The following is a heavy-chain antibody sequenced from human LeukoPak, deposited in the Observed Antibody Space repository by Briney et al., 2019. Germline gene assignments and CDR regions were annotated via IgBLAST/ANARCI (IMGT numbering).Heavy chain of an antibody. V-gene: IGHV3-23*01. CDR3: AKMMGQRLYDYCMDV. J-gene: IGHJ6*03. D-gene: IGHD3-16*01. CDR1: GFAFSNFA. CDR2: MSGSGDGT. Sequence: GGSLRLSCAASGFAFSNFAMSWDRQAPGKGLEWVSAMSGSGDGTYYADSVKGRFTISRDNSKNTLYLQMNSLRAEDTAVYYCAKMMGQRLYDYCMDVWGKGTTVTVSS.